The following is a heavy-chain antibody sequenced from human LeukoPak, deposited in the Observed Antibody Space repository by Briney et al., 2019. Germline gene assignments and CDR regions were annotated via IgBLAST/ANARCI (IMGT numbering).Heavy chain of an antibody. CDR1: GGSISSYY. V-gene: IGHV4-4*07. Sequence: PSETLSLTCTVSGGSISSYYWSWIRQPAGKGLEWIGRIYTSGSTNYNPSLKSRVTISVDTSKNQFSLKLSSVTAADTAVYYCAREVYYDSSGYSFDYWGQGTLVTVSS. CDR3: AREVYYDSSGYSFDY. J-gene: IGHJ4*02. CDR2: IYTSGST. D-gene: IGHD3-22*01.